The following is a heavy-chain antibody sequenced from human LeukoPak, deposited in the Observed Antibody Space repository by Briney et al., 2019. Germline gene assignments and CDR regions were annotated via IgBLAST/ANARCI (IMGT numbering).Heavy chain of an antibody. D-gene: IGHD6-19*01. Sequence: PGGSLRLSCAASGFTFSSYAMSWVRQAPGKGLEWVSAISGSGGSTYYADSVKGRFTISRDNSKNTLYLQKNSLRAEDTAVYYCAKGVRYSSGPLDYWGQGTLVGVSS. CDR3: AKGVRYSSGPLDY. CDR2: ISGSGGST. V-gene: IGHV3-23*01. J-gene: IGHJ4*02. CDR1: GFTFSSYA.